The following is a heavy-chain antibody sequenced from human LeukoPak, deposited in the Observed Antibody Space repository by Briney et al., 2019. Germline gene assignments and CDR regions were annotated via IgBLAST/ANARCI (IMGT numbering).Heavy chain of an antibody. CDR2: INPDSGGT. J-gene: IGHJ5*02. CDR1: GYTFTGYY. V-gene: IGHV1-2*06. CDR3: ARGCSGGSCYSDNWFDP. D-gene: IGHD2-15*01. Sequence: ASVKVSCKASGYTFTGYYMQWVRQAPGQGLEWMGRINPDSGGTNYAQKFQGRVTMTRDTSISTAYMELSRLTSDDTAVYYCARGCSGGSCYSDNWFDPWGQGTLVTVSS.